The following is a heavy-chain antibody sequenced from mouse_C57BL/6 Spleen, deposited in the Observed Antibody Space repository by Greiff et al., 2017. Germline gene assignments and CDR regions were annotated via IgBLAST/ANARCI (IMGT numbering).Heavy chain of an antibody. CDR2: ISYDGSN. CDR3: AGSYDGYYVGFAY. V-gene: IGHV3-6*01. Sequence: EVKLQQSGPGLAKPSQSLSLTCSVTGYSFTSGYYWNWIRQFPGNKLEWMGYISYDGSNNYNPSLKNRISITRNTTKNQFFLKLNSVTTEDTATYYCAGSYDGYYVGFAYWGQGTLVTVSA. J-gene: IGHJ3*01. CDR1: GYSFTSGYY. D-gene: IGHD2-3*01.